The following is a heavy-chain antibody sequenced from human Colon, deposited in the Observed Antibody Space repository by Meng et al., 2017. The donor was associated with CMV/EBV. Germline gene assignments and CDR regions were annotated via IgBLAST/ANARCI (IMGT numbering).Heavy chain of an antibody. CDR2: MDPTTGRT. Sequence: QGQLVQSGAEVRMPGALVKVSCKASGYSFTGYYIHWVRQAPGQGLEWMGWMDPTTGRTDYAQKFQGTVTMTRDTSISTAYLELSRLTSDDTAVYYCASHSSYVWGSHHWGQGTLVTVSS. J-gene: IGHJ1*01. D-gene: IGHD3-16*01. CDR3: ASHSSYVWGSHH. V-gene: IGHV1-2*02. CDR1: GYSFTGYY.